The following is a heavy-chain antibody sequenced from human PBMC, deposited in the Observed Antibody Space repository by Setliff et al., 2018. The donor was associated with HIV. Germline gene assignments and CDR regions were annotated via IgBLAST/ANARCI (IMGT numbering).Heavy chain of an antibody. Sequence: SETLSLTCTVSGGSISSYYWSWIRQPPGKRLEWIGHINYSGTTNYNPSLKSRVTISVDTSKNQISLRLSSVTAADTAVYYCARRRPPPSGFYSKYYMDVWGKGITVTVSS. V-gene: IGHV4-59*08. CDR1: GGSISSYY. D-gene: IGHD3-3*01. CDR3: ARRRPPPSGFYSKYYMDV. CDR2: INYSGTT. J-gene: IGHJ6*03.